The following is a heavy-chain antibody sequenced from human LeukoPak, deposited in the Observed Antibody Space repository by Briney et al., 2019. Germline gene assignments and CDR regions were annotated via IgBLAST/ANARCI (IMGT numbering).Heavy chain of an antibody. CDR1: GFSFSDYE. Sequence: PPGGSLRLSCAASGFSFSDYEMNWVRQAPGKGLEWVLHISTSGNIIHYADSVKGRFTISRDNAKNSLYLQMNSLRAEDTAVYYCARAYSETYGLGYYYMDVWGKGTTVTISS. CDR2: ISTSGNII. V-gene: IGHV3-48*03. CDR3: ARAYSETYGLGYYYMDV. D-gene: IGHD1-26*01. J-gene: IGHJ6*03.